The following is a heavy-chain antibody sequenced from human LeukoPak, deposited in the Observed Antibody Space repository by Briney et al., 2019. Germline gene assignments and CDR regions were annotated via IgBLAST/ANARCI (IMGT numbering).Heavy chain of an antibody. D-gene: IGHD3-3*01. J-gene: IGHJ5*02. V-gene: IGHV4-4*07. CDR1: GGSISSYY. CDR3: ARDDLTIFGVLSGFDP. Sequence: SETLSLTCTVSGGSISSYYWSWIRQPAGKGLEWIGRIYTSGSANYNPSLKSRVTMSVDTSKNQFSLKLSSVTAADTAVYYCARDDLTIFGVLSGFDPWGQGTLVTVSS. CDR2: IYTSGSA.